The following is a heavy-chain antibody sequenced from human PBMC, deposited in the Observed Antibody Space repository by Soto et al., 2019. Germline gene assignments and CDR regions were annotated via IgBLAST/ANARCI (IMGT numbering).Heavy chain of an antibody. Sequence: ASVKVSCKASGYTFTNHDINWVRQASGQGLEWMGWMNPNTGNTGYALKFQGRVTMSRNTSISTAYMELSSLTSEDTAVYYCARVDYVSGSSPNWFDPWGQGTLVTVSS. D-gene: IGHD3-10*01. CDR2: MNPNTGNT. V-gene: IGHV1-8*01. CDR1: GYTFTNHD. CDR3: ARVDYVSGSSPNWFDP. J-gene: IGHJ5*02.